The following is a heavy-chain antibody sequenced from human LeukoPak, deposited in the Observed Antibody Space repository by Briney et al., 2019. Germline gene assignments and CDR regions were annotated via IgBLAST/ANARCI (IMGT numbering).Heavy chain of an antibody. CDR3: AKGYCSGGSCYSGNWFDP. CDR2: ISGSGGST. D-gene: IGHD2-15*01. V-gene: IGHV3-23*01. CDR1: GFTFSSYA. J-gene: IGHJ5*02. Sequence: PGGSLRLSCAASGFTFSSYAMSWVRQAPGKGLEWVSAISGSGGSTYYADSVKGRFTISRDNSKNTLYLQMNSLRAEDTAVYYCAKGYCSGGSCYSGNWFDPWGQGTLVTVSS.